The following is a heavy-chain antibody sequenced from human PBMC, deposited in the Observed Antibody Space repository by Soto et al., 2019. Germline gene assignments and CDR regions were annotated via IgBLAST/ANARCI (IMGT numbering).Heavy chain of an antibody. CDR3: ARDRVRSSGYLGYFDY. D-gene: IGHD3-22*01. CDR2: IWYDGSNK. J-gene: IGHJ4*02. CDR1: GFTFSSYG. Sequence: PGGSLRLSCAAPGFTFSSYGMHWVSQAPGKGLEWVAVIWYDGSNKYYADSVKGRFTISRDNSKNTLYLQMNSLRAEDTAVYYCARDRVRSSGYLGYFDYWGQGTLVTVSS. V-gene: IGHV3-33*01.